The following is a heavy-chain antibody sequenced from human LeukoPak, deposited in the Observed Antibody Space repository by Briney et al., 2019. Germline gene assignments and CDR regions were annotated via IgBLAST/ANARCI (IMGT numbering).Heavy chain of an antibody. Sequence: PSETLSLTCTVSGGSISYYYWNWVRQPAGKGLEWIGRIYTSGRTYYNPSLKSRVTISVDTSKNQFSLELSSVTAADTAVYYCAKAAEGGGYDSPVDCWGQGTLVTVSS. CDR2: IYTSGRT. V-gene: IGHV4-4*07. CDR3: AKAAEGGGYDSPVDC. D-gene: IGHD5-12*01. CDR1: GGSISYYY. J-gene: IGHJ4*02.